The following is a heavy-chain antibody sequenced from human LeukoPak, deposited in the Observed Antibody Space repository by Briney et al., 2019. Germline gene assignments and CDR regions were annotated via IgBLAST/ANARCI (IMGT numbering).Heavy chain of an antibody. V-gene: IGHV4-34*01. CDR3: ARLMNGIVATIYSYYYMDV. D-gene: IGHD5-12*01. CDR2: IKHSGVT. Sequence: NPSQTLSLTCAVSGGSSSGYYWTWIRHPPAQGMDWIGEIKHSGVTNYNPSLKSRVTISEDTSKHKISLKLSSVNAPDPARQYSARLMNGIVATIYSYYYMDVWGKGTTVTIYS. CDR1: GGSSSGYY. J-gene: IGHJ6*03.